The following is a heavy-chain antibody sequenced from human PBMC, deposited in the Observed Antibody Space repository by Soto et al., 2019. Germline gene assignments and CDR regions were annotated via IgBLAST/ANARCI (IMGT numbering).Heavy chain of an antibody. CDR2: IYSGGST. CDR3: ARGVGYSYGLYYYYYYGMDV. V-gene: IGHV3-66*01. CDR1: GFTVSSNY. Sequence: GGSLRLSCAASGFTVSSNYMSWGRQAPGKGLEWVSVIYSGGSTYYADSVKGRFTISRDNSKNTLYLQMNSLRAEDTAVYYCARGVGYSYGLYYYYYYGMDVWGQGTTVTVSS. J-gene: IGHJ6*02. D-gene: IGHD5-18*01.